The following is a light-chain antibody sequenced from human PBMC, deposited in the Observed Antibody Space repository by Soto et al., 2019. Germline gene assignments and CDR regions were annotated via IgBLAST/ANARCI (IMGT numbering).Light chain of an antibody. J-gene: IGKJ1*01. CDR3: QQYNSYSRTWT. V-gene: IGKV1-5*01. CDR2: DAS. CDR1: QSISSW. Sequence: IELTQSPSTLSASVGDRVTITCRASQSISSWLAWYQQKPGKAPKLLIYDASSLESGVPSRFSGSGSGTEFTLTISSLQPDDFATYYCQQYNSYSRTWTFGQGTRWIS.